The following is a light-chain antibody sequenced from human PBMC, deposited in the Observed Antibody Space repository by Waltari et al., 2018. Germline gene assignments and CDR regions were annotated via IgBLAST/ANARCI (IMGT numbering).Light chain of an antibody. CDR2: AAS. CDR3: QQTYNPPLT. Sequence: DIQTTQSPSPLSASVGDRVTITCRTSQTISTYLNWYQQKPGKAPKVLIYAASSLQSGVPSRFSCSASCTDFTLTITSLQPEDFATYYCQQTYNPPLTFGPGTKREIK. V-gene: IGKV1-39*01. CDR1: QTISTY. J-gene: IGKJ1*01.